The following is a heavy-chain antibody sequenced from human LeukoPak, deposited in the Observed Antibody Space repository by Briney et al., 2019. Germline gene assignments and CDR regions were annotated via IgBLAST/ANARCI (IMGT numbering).Heavy chain of an antibody. V-gene: IGHV3-33*01. Sequence: PGTSLRLSCAASGFTFSNFGMHWVRQAPGKGLEWVAVIWHDGSTKYYGDSVKGRFTISRDNSKNTLSLQMNSLRAEDTAVYYCARDLSAMVRGVPTTYYYYGMDVWGQGTTVTVSS. CDR2: IWHDGSTK. D-gene: IGHD3-10*01. CDR1: GFTFSNFG. CDR3: ARDLSAMVRGVPTTYYYYGMDV. J-gene: IGHJ6*02.